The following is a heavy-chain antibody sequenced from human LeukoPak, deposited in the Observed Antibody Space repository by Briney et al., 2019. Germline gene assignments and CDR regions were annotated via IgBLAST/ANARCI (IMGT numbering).Heavy chain of an antibody. CDR1: GGSISSGGYY. Sequence: SETLSLTCTVSGGSISSGGYYWSWIRQPPGKGLEWIGRIYTSGSTNYNPSLKSRVTISVDTSKNQFSLKLSSVTAADTAVYYCASEIAAAGDNWFDPWGQGTLVTVSS. D-gene: IGHD6-13*01. J-gene: IGHJ5*02. CDR2: IYTSGST. V-gene: IGHV4-61*02. CDR3: ASEIAAAGDNWFDP.